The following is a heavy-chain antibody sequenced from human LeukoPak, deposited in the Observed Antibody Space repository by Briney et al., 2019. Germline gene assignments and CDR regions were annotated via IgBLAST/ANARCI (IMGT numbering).Heavy chain of an antibody. J-gene: IGHJ4*02. CDR1: GFTFSSYA. V-gene: IGHV3-30*04. CDR2: ISYDGSNK. Sequence: QFGGSLRLSCAASGFTFSSYAMHWVRQAPGKGLERVAVISYDGSNKYYADSVKGRFTISRDNSKNTLYLQMNSLRAEDTAVYYCAKSVHQLLSWGNYWGQGTLVTVSS. D-gene: IGHD2-2*01. CDR3: AKSVHQLLSWGNY.